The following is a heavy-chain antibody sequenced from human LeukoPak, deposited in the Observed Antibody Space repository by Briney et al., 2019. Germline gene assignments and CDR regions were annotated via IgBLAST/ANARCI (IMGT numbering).Heavy chain of an antibody. CDR2: IYSGGST. CDR1: GFTFSSYA. V-gene: IGHV3-53*01. CDR3: ARPRTTEIGILDY. J-gene: IGHJ4*02. Sequence: PGGSLRLSCSASGFTFSSYAMHWVRQAPGKGLEWVSVIYSGGSTYYADSVKGRFTISRDNSKNTLYLQMNSLRAEDTAVYYCARPRTTEIGILDYWGQGTLVTVSS. D-gene: IGHD1-1*01.